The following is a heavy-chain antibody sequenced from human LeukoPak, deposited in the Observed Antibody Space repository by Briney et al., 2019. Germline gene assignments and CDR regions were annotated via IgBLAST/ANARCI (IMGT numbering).Heavy chain of an antibody. CDR1: GYTITHYS. Sequence: ASVKISCKASGYTITHYSLHWVRQAPGQGLEWMGIINPSGGSTFYSRQFQGRVTMTSDTSTTSIHMELSGLRSDDTAVYYCARDHVETVTLYAAFDIWGQGTAVTVS. D-gene: IGHD2-8*01. V-gene: IGHV1-46*01. CDR2: INPSGGST. J-gene: IGHJ3*02. CDR3: ARDHVETVTLYAAFDI.